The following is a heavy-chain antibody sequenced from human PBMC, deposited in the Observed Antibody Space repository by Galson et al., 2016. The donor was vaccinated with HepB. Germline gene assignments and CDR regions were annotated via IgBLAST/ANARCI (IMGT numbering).Heavy chain of an antibody. V-gene: IGHV5-51*01. CDR2: IYPADSDT. CDR3: ARQLYGSYYNPYYHGMDV. D-gene: IGHD3-10*01. CDR1: GYSFTSYW. Sequence: QSGAEVKEPGESLRISCKGSGYSFTSYWIGWVRQMPGKGLEWMGIIYPADSDTRYSPSFQGQVTISADKSISTAYLQWSSLKASDTAMYYCARQLYGSYYNPYYHGMDVWGQGTTVTVSS. J-gene: IGHJ6*02.